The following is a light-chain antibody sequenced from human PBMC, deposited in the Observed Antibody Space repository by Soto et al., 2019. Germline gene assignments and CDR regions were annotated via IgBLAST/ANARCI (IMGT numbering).Light chain of an antibody. Sequence: QSALTQPASVSGSPGQSITISCTGTSSDVGSYNFVSWYQQHPGKAPKLMIYEGSKRPSGVSNRFSGSKSGNTASLTISGLQAEDEADYYCCSYAGSSTWVFGGWTKLTVL. J-gene: IGLJ3*02. CDR1: SSDVGSYNF. CDR2: EGS. V-gene: IGLV2-23*01. CDR3: CSYAGSSTWV.